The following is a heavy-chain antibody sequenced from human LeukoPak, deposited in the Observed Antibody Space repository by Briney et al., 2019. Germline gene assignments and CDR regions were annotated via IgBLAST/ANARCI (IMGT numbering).Heavy chain of an antibody. J-gene: IGHJ4*02. CDR2: INPNSGGT. CDR1: GYTFTGYY. CDR3: ARVSSGDYVDGGNDY. V-gene: IGHV1-2*04. D-gene: IGHD4-17*01. Sequence: ASVKVSCKASGYTFTGYYMHWVRQAPGQGLEWMGWINPNSGGTNYAQKFQGWVTMTRDTSISSAYMELSSLRSEDTAVYYCARVSSGDYVDGGNDYWGQGTLVTVSS.